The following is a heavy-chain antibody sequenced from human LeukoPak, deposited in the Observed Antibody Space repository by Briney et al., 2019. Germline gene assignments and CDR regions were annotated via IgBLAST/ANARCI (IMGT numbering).Heavy chain of an antibody. D-gene: IGHD1-26*01. CDR3: AREIKLGNYYFDY. J-gene: IGHJ4*02. CDR2: IIPIFGTA. CDR1: GGTFSSYA. Sequence: SVKVSCKASGGTFSSYAISWVRQAPGQGLEWMGGIIPIFGTANYVQKFQGRVTITADEHTSTAYMELSTLRSDDTAVYYCAREIKLGNYYFDYWGQGTLVTVSS. V-gene: IGHV1-69*13.